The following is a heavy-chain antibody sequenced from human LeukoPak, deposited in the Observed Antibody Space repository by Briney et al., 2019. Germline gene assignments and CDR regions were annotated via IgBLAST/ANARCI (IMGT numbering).Heavy chain of an antibody. Sequence: SEALSLTCTVSGGSISSYYWNWIRQPPGKGLEWIGYIYYSGSTNYNPSLKSRVTISVDTSKNQFSLKLSSVTAADTAVYYCARGVVAFDPWGQGTLVTVSS. CDR3: ARGVVAFDP. CDR2: IYYSGST. D-gene: IGHD2-2*01. V-gene: IGHV4-59*01. CDR1: GGSISSYY. J-gene: IGHJ5*02.